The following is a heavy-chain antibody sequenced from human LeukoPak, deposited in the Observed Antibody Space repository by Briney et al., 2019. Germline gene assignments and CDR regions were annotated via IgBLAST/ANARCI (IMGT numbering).Heavy chain of an antibody. Sequence: GGSLRLSCAASGFTFSSYAMHWVRQAPGKGLEWVAVISYDGSNKYYADSVKGRFTISRDNAKNSLYLQMNSLRAEDTAVYYCARARDHSSSWYDAFDIWGQGTMVTVSS. D-gene: IGHD6-13*01. CDR2: ISYDGSNK. CDR1: GFTFSSYA. J-gene: IGHJ3*02. CDR3: ARARDHSSSWYDAFDI. V-gene: IGHV3-30-3*01.